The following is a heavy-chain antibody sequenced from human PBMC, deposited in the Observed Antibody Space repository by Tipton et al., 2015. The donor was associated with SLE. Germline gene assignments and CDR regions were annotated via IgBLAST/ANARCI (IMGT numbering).Heavy chain of an antibody. D-gene: IGHD6-13*01. CDR2: VYYSGST. Sequence: TLSLTCTVSGGSISRGPYHWGWIRQTPGKGLQWIGNVYYSGSTYYNPSLKSRVTISVDTSKNQFSLKLSSVTAADTAVYYCARRRGSSWYEDYFDYWGQGTLVTVSS. CDR3: ARRRGSSWYEDYFDY. CDR1: GGSISRGPYH. V-gene: IGHV4-39*07. J-gene: IGHJ4*02.